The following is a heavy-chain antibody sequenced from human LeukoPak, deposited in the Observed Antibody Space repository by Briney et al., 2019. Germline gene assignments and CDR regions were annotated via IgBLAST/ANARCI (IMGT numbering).Heavy chain of an antibody. CDR3: ATDGYYHGRGLDY. D-gene: IGHD3-10*01. J-gene: IGHJ4*02. V-gene: IGHV3-23*01. CDR2: TSGSGGST. Sequence: QTGGSLRLSCAASGFTFSSFAMSWVRQAPGKGLEWVSSTSGSGGSTYYADSVKGRFTISRDNSKNTLYLQMNSLRAEDTAVYYCATDGYYHGRGLDYWGQGTLVTVSS. CDR1: GFTFSSFA.